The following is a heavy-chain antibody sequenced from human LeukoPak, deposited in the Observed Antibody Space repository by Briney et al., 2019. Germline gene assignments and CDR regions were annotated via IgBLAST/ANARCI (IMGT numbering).Heavy chain of an antibody. Sequence: ASVKVSCKASGYXFTGYYMHWVRQAPGQGLEWMGEIYPYSGDTNYAQNFQGRVTMTRDTSISTAYMELSSLKSDDTAVYYCARDRNSGSSLDIWGQGTMLTVSS. CDR1: GYXFTGYY. J-gene: IGHJ3*02. CDR3: ARDRNSGSSLDI. D-gene: IGHD6-6*01. V-gene: IGHV1-2*02. CDR2: IYPYSGDT.